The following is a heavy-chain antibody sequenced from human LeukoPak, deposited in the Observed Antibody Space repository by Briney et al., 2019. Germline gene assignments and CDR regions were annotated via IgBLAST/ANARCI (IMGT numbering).Heavy chain of an antibody. Sequence: PGGSLRLSCAASGFTFSSYWMSWVRQAPGKGLEWVANIKQDGSEKYYVGSVKGRFTISRDNAKNSLYLQMNSLRAEDTAVYYCARDPPVSRVPKQRYYYDSSGYRNDAFDIWGQGTMVTVSS. D-gene: IGHD3-22*01. CDR1: GFTFSSYW. V-gene: IGHV3-7*01. CDR3: ARDPPVSRVPKQRYYYDSSGYRNDAFDI. CDR2: IKQDGSEK. J-gene: IGHJ3*02.